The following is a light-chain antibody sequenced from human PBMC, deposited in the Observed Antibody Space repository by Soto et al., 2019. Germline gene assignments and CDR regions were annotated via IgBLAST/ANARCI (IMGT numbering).Light chain of an antibody. CDR3: QSYDSSLSVYV. CDR2: GNS. Sequence: QAVVTQPPSVSGAPGQRVTISCTGSSSNIGAGYDVHWYQQRPGTAPKLLIYGNSNRPSGVPDRFSGSKSGTSASLAITGLQAEDEADYYCQSYDSSLSVYVFGTGTKLTVL. J-gene: IGLJ1*01. CDR1: SSNIGAGYD. V-gene: IGLV1-40*01.